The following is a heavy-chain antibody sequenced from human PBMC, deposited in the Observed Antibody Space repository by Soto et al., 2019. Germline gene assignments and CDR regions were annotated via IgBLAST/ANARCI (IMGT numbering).Heavy chain of an antibody. Sequence: SETLSLTCAVSGGSISSCGYSWSWIRQPPGKGLEWIGYIYHSGSTYYNPSLKSRVTISVDRSKNQFSLKLSSVTAADTAVYYCARGQYCSSTSCYGFWFDPWGQGTLVTVSS. CDR1: GGSISSCGYS. J-gene: IGHJ5*02. V-gene: IGHV4-30-2*01. D-gene: IGHD2-2*01. CDR2: IYHSGST. CDR3: ARGQYCSSTSCYGFWFDP.